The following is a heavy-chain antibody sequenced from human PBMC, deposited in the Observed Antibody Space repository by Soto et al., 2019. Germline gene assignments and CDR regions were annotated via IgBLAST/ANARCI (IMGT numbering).Heavy chain of an antibody. CDR1: GFTFSSYG. V-gene: IGHV3-30*18. D-gene: IGHD5-12*01. Sequence: VQLVESGGGVVQPGRSLRLSCAASGFTFSSYGMHWVRQAPGKGLEWVAVISYDGSNKYYADSVKGRFTISRDNSKNTLYLQMNSLRAEDTAVYYCAKEGDSGYELDYWGQGTLVTVSS. CDR2: ISYDGSNK. CDR3: AKEGDSGYELDY. J-gene: IGHJ4*02.